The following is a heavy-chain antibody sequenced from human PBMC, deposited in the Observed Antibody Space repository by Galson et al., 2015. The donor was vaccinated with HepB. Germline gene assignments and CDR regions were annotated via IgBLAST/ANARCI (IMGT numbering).Heavy chain of an antibody. CDR2: ISYDGSNK. J-gene: IGHJ2*01. D-gene: IGHD3-22*01. CDR3: ARDTASYMIVVVITTEWYSDL. V-gene: IGHV3-30*04. Sequence: SLRLSCAASGFTFSSYAMHWVRQAPGKGLEWVAVISYDGSNKCYADSVKGRFTISRDNSKNTLYLQMNSLRAEDTAVYYCARDTASYMIVVVITTEWYSDLWGRGTLVTVSS. CDR1: GFTFSSYA.